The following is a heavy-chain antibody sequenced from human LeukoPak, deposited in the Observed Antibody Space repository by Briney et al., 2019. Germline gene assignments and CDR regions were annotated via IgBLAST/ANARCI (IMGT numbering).Heavy chain of an antibody. CDR3: ARHVGYSSGWYGFYY. Sequence: GESLKISCKGSGYSFTSYWIGWVRQMPGKGLEWMGIIYPGDSDTRYSPSFQGQVTISADKSISTAYLQWSSLKAPDTAMYYCARHVGYSSGWYGFYYWGQGTLVTVSS. D-gene: IGHD6-19*01. CDR2: IYPGDSDT. V-gene: IGHV5-51*01. CDR1: GYSFTSYW. J-gene: IGHJ4*02.